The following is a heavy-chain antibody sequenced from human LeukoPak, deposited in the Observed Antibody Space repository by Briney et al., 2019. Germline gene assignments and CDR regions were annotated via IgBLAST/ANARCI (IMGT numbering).Heavy chain of an antibody. D-gene: IGHD4-23*01. CDR2: MYSSGST. Sequence: PSQTLSLTCTVSGGSISSGDNYWSWIRQPPGKGLEWIGFMYSSGSTYYNPSLKSRVTISVDTSKSQFSLKLSSVTAADTAVYYCARHYGGKGLYYWGQGTLVTVSS. J-gene: IGHJ4*02. CDR1: GGSISSGDNY. CDR3: ARHYGGKGLYY. V-gene: IGHV4-30-4*08.